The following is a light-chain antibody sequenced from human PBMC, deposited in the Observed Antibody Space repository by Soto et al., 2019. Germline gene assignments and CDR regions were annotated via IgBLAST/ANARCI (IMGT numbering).Light chain of an antibody. J-gene: IGKJ5*01. V-gene: IGKV3-20*01. CDR2: GAS. Sequence: EIVCTHSPVTLSFSRVERAALSCRAIQSVTSSYLAWYQQKPGQAPRLLIYGASSRPTGIPDRFSGSGSGTDFTLTISRLEPEHFAVYYCQHFGGSLPVTFGQGTRLEIK. CDR3: QHFGGSLPVT. CDR1: QSVTSSY.